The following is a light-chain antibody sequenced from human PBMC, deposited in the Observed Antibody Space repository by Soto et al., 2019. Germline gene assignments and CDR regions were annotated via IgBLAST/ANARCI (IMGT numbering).Light chain of an antibody. J-gene: IGLJ3*02. CDR1: NSDIGAYHY. CDR2: DVN. CDR3: SSFTSSATLV. Sequence: QSALAQPASVSGSPGQSITIFCAGSNSDIGAYHYVSWYQQHPGEAPRLIIYDVNYRPSGVSHRFSGSKSDNTASLTISGLQAEDEADYYCSSFTSSATLVFGGGTKSPS. V-gene: IGLV2-14*03.